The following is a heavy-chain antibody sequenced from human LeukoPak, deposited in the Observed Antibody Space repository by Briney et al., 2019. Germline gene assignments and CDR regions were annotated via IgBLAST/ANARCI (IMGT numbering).Heavy chain of an antibody. CDR1: GNYW. D-gene: IGHD3-3*01. V-gene: IGHV3-74*01. CDR3: ARDRVYYDFWSGRSDYYYYGMDV. CDR2: INSDGSST. Sequence: GGSLRLSCAASGNYWMHWVRQAPGKGLVWVSRINSDGSSTSYADSVKGRFTISRDNAKNTLYLQMNSLRAEDTAVYYCARDRVYYDFWSGRSDYYYYGMDVWGQGTTVTVSS. J-gene: IGHJ6*02.